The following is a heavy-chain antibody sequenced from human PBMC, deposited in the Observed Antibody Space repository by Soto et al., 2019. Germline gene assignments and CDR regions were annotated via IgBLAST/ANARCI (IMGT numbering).Heavy chain of an antibody. CDR1: GGSISSYY. Sequence: QVQLQESGPGLVKPSETLSLTCSVSGGSISSYYWSWIRQPPGKGLEWIGYIYYSGSTNYNPSLSSRVTISLDMPKNQFSLKLNSVTAADTAVYYCARGRVAGSYWGQGTLVTVSS. CDR3: ARGRVAGSY. CDR2: IYYSGST. D-gene: IGHD6-19*01. V-gene: IGHV4-59*01. J-gene: IGHJ4*02.